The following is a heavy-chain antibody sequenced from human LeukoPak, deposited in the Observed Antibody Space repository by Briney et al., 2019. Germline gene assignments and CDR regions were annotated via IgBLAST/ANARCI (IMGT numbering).Heavy chain of an antibody. J-gene: IGHJ5*02. V-gene: IGHV4-30-4*01. CDR3: AGLDYYGSRYWSDP. Sequence: PSQTLTLTCTVSGGSISSGDYYWSWIRQPPGKGLEWIGYIYYSGSTYYNPSLKSRVTISVDTSKNQFSLKLSSVTAADTAVYYCAGLDYYGSRYWSDPWGQGTLVTVSS. CDR1: GGSISSGDYY. D-gene: IGHD3-10*01. CDR2: IYYSGST.